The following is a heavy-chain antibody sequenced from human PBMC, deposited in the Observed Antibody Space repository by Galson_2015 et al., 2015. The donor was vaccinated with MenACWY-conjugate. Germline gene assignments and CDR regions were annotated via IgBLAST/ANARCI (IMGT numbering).Heavy chain of an antibody. CDR3: AKTQKLIYLYYGMDV. J-gene: IGHJ6*02. CDR1: GLPFLDYA. D-gene: IGHD5/OR15-5a*01. CDR2: ISGGVANT. Sequence: LILSGAASGLPFLDYAMTWVRRAPGTGREGISAISGGVANTYNADSVKGRFTISRDNSRDTVYLQLKSLRAEDTAVYYCAKTQKLIYLYYGMDVWGQWTTVTVPS. V-gene: IGHV3-23*01.